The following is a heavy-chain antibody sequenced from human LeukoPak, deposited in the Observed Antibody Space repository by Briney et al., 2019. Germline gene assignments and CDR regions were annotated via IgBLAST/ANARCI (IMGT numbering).Heavy chain of an antibody. CDR1: GFIFSDYS. J-gene: IGHJ4*02. CDR3: ARGDDFYDGSGPYYFDF. V-gene: IGHV3-21*01. CDR2: ISTGSRYI. D-gene: IGHD3-22*01. Sequence: PGGSLRLSCAASGFIFSDYSMTWVRQAPGKGLEWVSSISTGSRYINYADSLEGRFAISRDNAKNLLFLQLNSLRDEDTAVYYCARGDDFYDGSGPYYFDFWGQGTLVPVSS.